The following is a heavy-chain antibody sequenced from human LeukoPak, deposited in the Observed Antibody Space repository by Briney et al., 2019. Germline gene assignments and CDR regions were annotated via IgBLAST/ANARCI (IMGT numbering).Heavy chain of an antibody. Sequence: PGGSLRLSCAASGFTFSSYAMSWVRQAPGKGLEWVSAISGSGGSTYYADSVKGRFTISRDNSKNTLYLQMNSPRAEDTAVYYCAKVTVPGYYYDSSGYRRWAFDIWGQGTMVTVSS. V-gene: IGHV3-23*01. D-gene: IGHD3-22*01. CDR1: GFTFSSYA. CDR2: ISGSGGST. CDR3: AKVTVPGYYYDSSGYRRWAFDI. J-gene: IGHJ3*02.